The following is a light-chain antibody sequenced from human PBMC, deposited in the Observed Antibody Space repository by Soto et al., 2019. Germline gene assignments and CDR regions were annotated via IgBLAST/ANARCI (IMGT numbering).Light chain of an antibody. V-gene: IGLV2-23*02. CDR2: XVR. CDR3: CSFAGSSTLV. CDR1: SSDVGSYNL. Sequence: QSALTQPASVSGSPGQXITISCTGTSSDVGSYNLVSWYQQHPGKAPKLMIXXVRKRPSGVSNRFSGSKSGNTASLTISGLQAEDEADYYCCSFAGSSTLVFGTGTKLTVL. J-gene: IGLJ1*01.